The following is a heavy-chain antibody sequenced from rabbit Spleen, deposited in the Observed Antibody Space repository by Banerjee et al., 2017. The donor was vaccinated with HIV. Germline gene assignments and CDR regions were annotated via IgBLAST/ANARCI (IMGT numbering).Heavy chain of an antibody. CDR1: GVSFSSSSY. J-gene: IGHJ4*01. CDR2: IDAGSSGFT. Sequence: QSLEESGGDLVKPGASLTLTCTASGVSFSSSSYMCWVRQAPGKGLEWIACIDAGSSGFTYFASWAKGRFTCSKTSSTTATLQMTSLTAADTATYFCARDLAGVIGWNFNLWGQGTLVTVS. CDR3: ARDLAGVIGWNFNL. V-gene: IGHV1S40*01. D-gene: IGHD4-1*01.